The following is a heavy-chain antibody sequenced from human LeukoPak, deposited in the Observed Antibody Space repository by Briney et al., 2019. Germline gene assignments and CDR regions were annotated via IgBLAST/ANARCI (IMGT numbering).Heavy chain of an antibody. D-gene: IGHD2-2*02. CDR1: GFTFTSSA. CDR2: IVVGSGNT. Sequence: ASVKVSCKASGFTFTSSAVQWVRQARGQRLEWIGWIVVGSGNTNYAQKFQERVTITRDMSTSTAYMELSSLRSEDTAVYYCAAGDIVVVPAAIDWFDPWGQGTLVTVSS. J-gene: IGHJ5*02. CDR3: AAGDIVVVPAAIDWFDP. V-gene: IGHV1-58*01.